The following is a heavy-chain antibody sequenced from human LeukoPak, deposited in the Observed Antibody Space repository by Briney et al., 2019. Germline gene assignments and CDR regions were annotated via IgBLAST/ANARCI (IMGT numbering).Heavy chain of an antibody. CDR2: ISYDGSNK. J-gene: IGHJ6*04. V-gene: IGHV3-30*18. Sequence: GGSLRLSCAASGFTFSSYGMHWVRQAPGKGLEWVAVISYDGSNKYYADSVKGRFIISRDNSKNTLYLQMNSLRAEDTAVYYCAKDRIGCSSTSCYTDYYYYGMDVWGKGTTVTVSS. CDR1: GFTFSSYG. CDR3: AKDRIGCSSTSCYTDYYYYGMDV. D-gene: IGHD2-2*02.